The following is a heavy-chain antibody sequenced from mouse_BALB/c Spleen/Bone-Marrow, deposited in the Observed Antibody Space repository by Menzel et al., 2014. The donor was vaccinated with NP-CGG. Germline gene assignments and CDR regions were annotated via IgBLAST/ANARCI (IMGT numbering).Heavy chain of an antibody. J-gene: IGHJ2*01. CDR1: GFDFSRYW. CDR2: INPDSSTI. Sequence: EVQLQQSGGGLVQPGGSLKLSCAASGFDFSRYWMSWVRQAPGRGLEWIGEINPDSSTINYTPSLKDKFIISRDNAKNTLYLQMSKVRPEDTALYYCARPAVGRYFDYWGQGTTLTVSS. D-gene: IGHD4-1*01. CDR3: ARPAVGRYFDY. V-gene: IGHV4-1*02.